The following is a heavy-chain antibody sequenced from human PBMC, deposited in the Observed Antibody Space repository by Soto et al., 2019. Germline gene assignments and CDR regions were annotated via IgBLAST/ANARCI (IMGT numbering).Heavy chain of an antibody. CDR2: ISWNSGRI. CDR3: ARGGCSSASCSDFDY. CDR1: GFTFDDYA. V-gene: IGHV3-9*01. J-gene: IGHJ4*02. Sequence: GGSLRLSCAASGFTFDDYAMYWVRQVPGKGLEWVSGISWNSGRIGYADSVKGRFTISRDNSKNTLYLQMNGLRVEDAAVYYCARGGCSSASCSDFDYWGQGTLVTVSS. D-gene: IGHD2-2*01.